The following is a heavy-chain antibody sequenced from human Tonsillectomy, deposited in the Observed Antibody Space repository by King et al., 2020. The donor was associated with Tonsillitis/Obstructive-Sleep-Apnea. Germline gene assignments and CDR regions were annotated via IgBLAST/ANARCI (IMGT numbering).Heavy chain of an antibody. D-gene: IGHD7-27*01. Sequence: HVQLVESGAEVKKPGASVKVSCKASGYTFTGYYMHWVRQAPGQGLEWMGWINPNSGGENYAQKFQGWVTMTRDTSISTAYMDLGRLRSDETAVYYWARGGTGESFDYWGQGTLVTVSS. CDR1: GYTFTGYY. CDR3: ARGGTGESFDY. J-gene: IGHJ4*02. V-gene: IGHV1-2*04. CDR2: INPNSGGE.